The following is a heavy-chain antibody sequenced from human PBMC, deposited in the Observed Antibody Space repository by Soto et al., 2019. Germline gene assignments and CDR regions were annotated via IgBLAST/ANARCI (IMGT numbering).Heavy chain of an antibody. CDR3: ARDSELGPFDP. D-gene: IGHD1-26*01. CDR1: GFTFSNYW. V-gene: IGHV3-7*01. J-gene: IGHJ5*02. CDR2: IKQDGSEN. Sequence: GSLRLSCAASGFTFSNYWMSWVRQAPGKGLEWVANIKQDGSENYHVDSVKGRFTISRDNAKNSLFLQMNSLRAEDTAIYYCARDSELGPFDPWGQGTLVTVSS.